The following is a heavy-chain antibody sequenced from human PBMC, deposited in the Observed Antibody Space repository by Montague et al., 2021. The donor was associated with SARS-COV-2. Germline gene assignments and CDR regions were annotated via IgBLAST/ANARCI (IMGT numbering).Heavy chain of an antibody. V-gene: IGHV4-31*03. J-gene: IGHJ3*02. CDR2: IYYSGST. Sequence: TLSLTCTVSGGSISSGGYYWSWIRQHPRKGLEWIGYIYYSGSTYYNPPLKSRVTISVDTSKNQFSLKLSSVTAADTAVYYCAGARITMIVVVNAFDIWGQGTMVTVSS. CDR1: GGSISSGGYY. CDR3: AGARITMIVVVNAFDI. D-gene: IGHD3-22*01.